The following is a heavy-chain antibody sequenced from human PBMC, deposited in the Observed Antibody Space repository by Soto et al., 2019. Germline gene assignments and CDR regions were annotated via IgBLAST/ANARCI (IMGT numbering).Heavy chain of an antibody. CDR1: GGSFSGYY. J-gene: IGHJ3*02. Sequence: SETMSLTCAVYGGSFSGYYWSWIRQPPGKGLEWIGEINHSGSTNYNPSLKSRVTISVDTSKNQFSLKLSSVTAADTAVYYCARGLERQWLVKRAFDIWGQGTMVTVSS. V-gene: IGHV4-34*01. CDR2: INHSGST. D-gene: IGHD6-19*01. CDR3: ARGLERQWLVKRAFDI.